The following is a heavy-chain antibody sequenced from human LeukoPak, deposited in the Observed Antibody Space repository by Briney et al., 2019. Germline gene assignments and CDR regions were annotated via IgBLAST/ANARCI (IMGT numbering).Heavy chain of an antibody. Sequence: ASVKVSCKASGYTFTGYYMHWVRQAPGQGLEWMGWINPNSGGTNYAQKFQGRVTMTRDTSISTAYMELSRLRSDDTAVYYCTRAGEVLRYFDWSFDYWGQGTLVTVSS. J-gene: IGHJ4*02. CDR3: TRAGEVLRYFDWSFDY. CDR2: INPNSGGT. D-gene: IGHD3-9*01. V-gene: IGHV1-2*02. CDR1: GYTFTGYY.